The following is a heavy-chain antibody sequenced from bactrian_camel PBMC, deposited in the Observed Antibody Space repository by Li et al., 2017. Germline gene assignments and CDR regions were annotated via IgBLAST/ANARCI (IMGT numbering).Heavy chain of an antibody. CDR1: GLTFDGYGG. V-gene: IGHV3-1*01. D-gene: IGHD2*01. CDR3: AAVGYLDQWGYNY. CDR2: ISTAGGSI. J-gene: IGHJ4*01. Sequence: VQLVESGGGLVQAGGSLRLSCTVSGLTFDGYGGMGWFRQAPEKGLEWVSSISTAGGSIYYTDSVKGRFTISRDNAKNTVYLQMNSLKIEDMAMYYCAAVGYLDQWGYNYWGQGTQVTVS.